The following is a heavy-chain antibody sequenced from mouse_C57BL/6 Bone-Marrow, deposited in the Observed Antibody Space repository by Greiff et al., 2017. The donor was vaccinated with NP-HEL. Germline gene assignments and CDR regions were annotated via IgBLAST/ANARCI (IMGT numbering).Heavy chain of an antibody. J-gene: IGHJ1*03. Sequence: EVQLQESGGGLVKPGGSLKLSCAASGFTFSSYAMSWVRQTPEKRLEWVATISDGGSYTYYPDNVKGRFTISRDNAKNNLYLQMSHLKSEDTAMYYCARDEDYSHWYFDVWGTGTTVTVSS. CDR1: GFTFSSYA. CDR3: ARDEDYSHWYFDV. D-gene: IGHD2-12*01. CDR2: ISDGGSYT. V-gene: IGHV5-4*01.